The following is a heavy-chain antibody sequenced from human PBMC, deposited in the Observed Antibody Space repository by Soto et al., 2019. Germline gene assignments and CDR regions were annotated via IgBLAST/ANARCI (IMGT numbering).Heavy chain of an antibody. CDR3: ARELLWVRAPDL. Sequence: QVQLVESGGGVVQPGRSLRLSCAASGFTFSSYGMHWVRQAPGKGLEWVAVIWYDGSNKYYADSVKGRFTISRDNSKNTLYLQMNSLRVEDTAVYYCARELLWVRAPDLWGRGTLVTVSS. J-gene: IGHJ2*01. CDR2: IWYDGSNK. CDR1: GFTFSSYG. D-gene: IGHD3-10*01. V-gene: IGHV3-33*01.